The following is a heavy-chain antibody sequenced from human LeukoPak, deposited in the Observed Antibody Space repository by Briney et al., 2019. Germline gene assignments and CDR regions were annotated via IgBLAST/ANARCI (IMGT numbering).Heavy chain of an antibody. J-gene: IGHJ5*02. V-gene: IGHV3-23*01. D-gene: IGHD3-16*01. CDR2: ISGSGGST. CDR1: GFTFSSYA. CDR3: AKGGYVWGSYDLNWFDP. Sequence: GGSLRLSCAASGFTFSSYAMSWVRQAPGKGLEWVSAISGSGGSTYYADSVKGRFTISRDISKNTLYLQMNSLRAEDTAVYYCAKGGYVWGSYDLNWFDPWGQGTLVTVSS.